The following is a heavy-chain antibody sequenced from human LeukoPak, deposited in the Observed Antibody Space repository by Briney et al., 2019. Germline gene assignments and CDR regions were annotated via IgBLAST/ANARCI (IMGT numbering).Heavy chain of an antibody. CDR1: GGSFSGYY. CDR3: ARDGRSGGSVDY. V-gene: IGHV4-34*01. J-gene: IGHJ4*02. D-gene: IGHD1-1*01. Sequence: PSETLSLTCAVYGGSFSGYYWSWIRQPPGKGLEWIGEINHSGSTNYNPSLKSRVTISVDTSKNQFSLKLSSVTAADTAVYYCARDGRSGGSVDYWGQGTLVTVSS. CDR2: INHSGST.